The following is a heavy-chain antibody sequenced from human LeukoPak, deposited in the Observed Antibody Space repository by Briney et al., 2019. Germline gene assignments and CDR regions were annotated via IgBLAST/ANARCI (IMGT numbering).Heavy chain of an antibody. CDR1: GYTFTGYY. CDR3: ARGGSRTGIEAFDI. V-gene: IGHV1-69*05. Sequence: GASVKVSCKASGYTFTGYYMHWVRQAPGQGLEWMGGIIPIFGTANYAQKFQGRVTITTDESTSTAYMELSSLRSEDTAVYYCARGGSRTGIEAFDIWGQGTMVTVSS. D-gene: IGHD1-26*01. J-gene: IGHJ3*02. CDR2: IIPIFGTA.